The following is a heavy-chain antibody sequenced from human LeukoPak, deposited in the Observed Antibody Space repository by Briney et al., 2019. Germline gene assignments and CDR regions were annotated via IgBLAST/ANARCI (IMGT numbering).Heavy chain of an antibody. V-gene: IGHV4-31*03. CDR3: AREGRTAAVRAFDI. Sequence: SETLSLTCTVSGGSISSGGYYWSWIRQHPGKGLEWIGYIYYSGSTYYNPSLKSRVTISVDTSKNQFSLKLSSVTAADTAVYYCAREGRTAAVRAFDIWGQGTMVTVSS. D-gene: IGHD6-13*01. CDR2: IYYSGST. J-gene: IGHJ3*02. CDR1: GGSISSGGYY.